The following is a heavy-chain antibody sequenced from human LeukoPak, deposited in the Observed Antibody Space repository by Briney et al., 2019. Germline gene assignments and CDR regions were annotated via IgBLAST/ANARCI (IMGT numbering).Heavy chain of an antibody. V-gene: IGHV4-4*07. CDR1: GGSISSYY. CDR3: AGATYYDFWSGYYYMDV. Sequence: SETLSLTCTVSGGSISSYYWSWIRQPAGKGLEWIGRIYTSGSTNYNPSLKSRVTMSVDTSKNQFSLKLSSVTAADTAVYYCAGATYYDFWSGYYYMDVWGKGTTVTVSS. D-gene: IGHD3-3*01. J-gene: IGHJ6*03. CDR2: IYTSGST.